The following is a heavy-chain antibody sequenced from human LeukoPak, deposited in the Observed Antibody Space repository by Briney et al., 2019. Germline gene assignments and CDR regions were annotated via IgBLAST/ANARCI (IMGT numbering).Heavy chain of an antibody. CDR3: ARAGIAAAGTGAAFDY. J-gene: IGHJ4*02. Sequence: GGSLRLSCAASGFTFSSYSMNWVRQAPGKGLEWVSSISSSSSYIYYADSVKGRFTISRDNAKNSLYLQMNSLRAEDTAVYYCARAGIAAAGTGAAFDYWGQGTLVTVSS. V-gene: IGHV3-21*01. D-gene: IGHD6-13*01. CDR1: GFTFSSYS. CDR2: ISSSSSYI.